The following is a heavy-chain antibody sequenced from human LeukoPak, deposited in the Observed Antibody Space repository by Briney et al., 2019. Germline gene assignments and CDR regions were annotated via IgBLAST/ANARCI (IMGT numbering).Heavy chain of an antibody. CDR2: IYYSGGT. CDR3: ARVSRGWPYYYGMDV. V-gene: IGHV4-59*01. Sequence: SETLSLTCTVSGGSISSYYWSWIRQPPGKGLEWIGYIYYSGGTNYNPSLKSRVTISVDTSKNQFSLKLSSVTAADTAVYYCARVSRGWPYYYGMDVWGQGTTVTVSS. J-gene: IGHJ6*02. CDR1: GGSISSYY. D-gene: IGHD6-19*01.